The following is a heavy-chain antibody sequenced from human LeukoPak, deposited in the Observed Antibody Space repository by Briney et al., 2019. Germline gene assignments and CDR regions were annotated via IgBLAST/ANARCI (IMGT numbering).Heavy chain of an antibody. CDR3: ARRPIGPHAFDI. CDR1: GGSISSYY. J-gene: IGHJ3*02. Sequence: SETLSLTCTVSGGSISSYYWSWIRQPPGKGLEWIGYIYYSGSTNYNPSLKSRVTISVDTSKNQFSLKLSSVTAADTAVYYCARRPIGPHAFDIWGQGTMVTVSS. V-gene: IGHV4-59*08. D-gene: IGHD2-15*01. CDR2: IYYSGST.